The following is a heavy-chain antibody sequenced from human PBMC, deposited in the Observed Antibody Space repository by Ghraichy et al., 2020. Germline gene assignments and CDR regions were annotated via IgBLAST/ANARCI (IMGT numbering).Heavy chain of an antibody. CDR2: ISSSSSTI. J-gene: IGHJ4*02. Sequence: GGSLRLSCAASGFTFSSYSMNWVRQAPGKGLEWVSYISSSSSTIYYADSVKGRFTISRDNAKNSLYLQMNSLRAEDTAVYYCARDPSITMIPEHFDYWGQGTLVTVSS. CDR1: GFTFSSYS. D-gene: IGHD3-22*01. CDR3: ARDPSITMIPEHFDY. V-gene: IGHV3-48*01.